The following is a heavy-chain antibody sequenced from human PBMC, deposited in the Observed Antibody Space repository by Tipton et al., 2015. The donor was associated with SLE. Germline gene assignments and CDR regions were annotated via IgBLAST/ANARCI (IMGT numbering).Heavy chain of an antibody. CDR1: GFTFDDHA. Sequence: SLRLSCAASGFTFDDHAMHWVRQTPGKGLEWVSGISWNNSSMEYADSVKDRFTISRDNAKNSLYLQMNSLRPEDTAFYYCARDRGSGWDWYFDLWGRGTLVTVSS. CDR3: ARDRGSGWDWYFDL. V-gene: IGHV3-9*01. J-gene: IGHJ2*01. D-gene: IGHD3-10*01. CDR2: ISWNNSSM.